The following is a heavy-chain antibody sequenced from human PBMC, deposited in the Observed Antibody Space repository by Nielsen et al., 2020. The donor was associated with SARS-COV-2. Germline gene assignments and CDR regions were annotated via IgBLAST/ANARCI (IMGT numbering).Heavy chain of an antibody. D-gene: IGHD6-19*01. Sequence: SETLSLTCTVSSGSISGAYWSWLRQPPGEGLEWIAYIYPSGRTNYNPSLKSRAIISEDTSRNQFSLRLNSVTAADTAVYYCAKGAGWYNYWGQGILVTVSS. V-gene: IGHV4-59*01. CDR3: AKGAGWYNY. CDR2: IYPSGRT. CDR1: SGSISGAY. J-gene: IGHJ4*02.